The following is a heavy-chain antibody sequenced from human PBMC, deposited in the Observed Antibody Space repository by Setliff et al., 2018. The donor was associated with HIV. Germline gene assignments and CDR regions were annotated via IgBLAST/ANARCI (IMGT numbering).Heavy chain of an antibody. CDR1: GDTFTNYD. CDR2: LIPIVDIT. Sequence: SVKVSCKASGDTFTNYDINWVRQAPGQGLEWMGGLIPIVDITKSTQKFRDRVTFTADESTKTAQMELSGLTFEDTAVYYCAKGPNFEDAFDIWGQGTVVTVSS. D-gene: IGHD2-8*01. CDR3: AKGPNFEDAFDI. V-gene: IGHV1-69*10. J-gene: IGHJ3*02.